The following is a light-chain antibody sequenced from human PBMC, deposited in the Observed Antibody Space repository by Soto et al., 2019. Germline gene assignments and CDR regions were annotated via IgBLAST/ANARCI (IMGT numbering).Light chain of an antibody. CDR3: HQYNNWPPWT. Sequence: EIVMTQSPATLSVSPGERATLSCRASQSVSSNLAWYQQKPGQAPRLLIYGASTRATGIPARFSGSGSVTEFTLTISSLQYEDFAVYYCHQYNNWPPWTFGQGTKVEIK. J-gene: IGKJ1*01. V-gene: IGKV3-15*01. CDR1: QSVSSN. CDR2: GAS.